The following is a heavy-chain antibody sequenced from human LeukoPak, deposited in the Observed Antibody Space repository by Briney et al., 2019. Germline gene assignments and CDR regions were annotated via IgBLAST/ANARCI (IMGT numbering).Heavy chain of an antibody. Sequence: SETLSLTCAVSGGSISSSNWWSWVRQPPGKGLEWIGEIYHSGSTNYNPSLKSRVTISVDTSKNQFSLKLSSVTAADTAVYYCARPSKGYSSKPDAFDIWGQGTMVTVSS. J-gene: IGHJ3*02. CDR1: GGSISSSNW. CDR3: ARPSKGYSSKPDAFDI. D-gene: IGHD6-13*01. CDR2: IYHSGST. V-gene: IGHV4-4*02.